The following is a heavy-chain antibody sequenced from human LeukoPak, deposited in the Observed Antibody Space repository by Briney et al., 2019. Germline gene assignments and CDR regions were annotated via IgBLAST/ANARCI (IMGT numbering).Heavy chain of an antibody. Sequence: GGSLRLSCAASGFTFSSYGMHWVRQAPGKGLEWVAVVSYDGSNKYYADSVKGRFTISRDNSKNTLYLQMNSLRAEDTAVYYCASSGPYYDILTGYPKGYYYYYMDVWGKGTTVTVSS. CDR3: ASSGPYYDILTGYPKGYYYYYMDV. J-gene: IGHJ6*03. CDR2: VSYDGSNK. D-gene: IGHD3-9*01. V-gene: IGHV3-30*03. CDR1: GFTFSSYG.